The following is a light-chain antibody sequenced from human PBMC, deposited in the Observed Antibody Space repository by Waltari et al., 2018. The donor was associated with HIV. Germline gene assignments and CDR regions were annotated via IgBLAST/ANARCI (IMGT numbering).Light chain of an antibody. CDR3: QQRNSWPSIT. CDR1: QSVSTY. Sequence: EIVLTQSPATLSLSPGERATLPCRARQSVSTYFAWYPQKPGQAPRLLIYDASNRATGIPARVSDSGSETDFTLLSSSLEPEDFAVYYCQQRNSWPSITFGQVTRLDIK. V-gene: IGKV3-11*01. J-gene: IGKJ5*01. CDR2: DAS.